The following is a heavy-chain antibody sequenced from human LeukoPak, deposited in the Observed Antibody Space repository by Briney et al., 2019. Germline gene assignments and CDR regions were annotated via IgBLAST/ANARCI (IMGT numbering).Heavy chain of an antibody. CDR3: ARHEPGPYYFDW. CDR2: IYDSGRT. Sequence: PSETLSLTCTVSDRFIRSNNYYWGWIRQPPGKGLEWIGYIYDSGRTKYNPSLKSRVTISEDTSKNQFSLKVNSVTAADTAVYYCARHEPGPYYFDWWGQGTLVTVSS. V-gene: IGHV4-61*05. CDR1: DRFIRSNNYY. J-gene: IGHJ4*02.